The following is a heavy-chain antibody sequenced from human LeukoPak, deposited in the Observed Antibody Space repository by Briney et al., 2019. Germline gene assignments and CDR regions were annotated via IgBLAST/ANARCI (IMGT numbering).Heavy chain of an antibody. D-gene: IGHD1-26*01. Sequence: GGSLRLSCAASGFTFSSYAMSWVRLAPGKGLEWVSAISGSGGSTYYADSVKGRFTISRDNSKNTLYLQMDSLRAEDTAVYYCAKVFSIVGATTFDYWGQGTLVTVSS. CDR1: GFTFSSYA. J-gene: IGHJ4*02. V-gene: IGHV3-23*01. CDR3: AKVFSIVGATTFDY. CDR2: ISGSGGST.